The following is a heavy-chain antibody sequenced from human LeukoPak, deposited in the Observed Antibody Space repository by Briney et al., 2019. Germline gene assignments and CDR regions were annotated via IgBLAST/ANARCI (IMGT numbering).Heavy chain of an antibody. CDR3: ARGGIEWLSDAFDF. Sequence: GESLKISCKGSGYSFTSYWIGWVRQMPGKGLEWMGTICPGDSDTKYSPSFQGQVAIPADKSINTAYLQWSSLKASDTAMYYCARGGIEWLSDAFDFWGQGTMVTVSS. J-gene: IGHJ3*01. V-gene: IGHV5-51*01. CDR2: ICPGDSDT. CDR1: GYSFTSYW. D-gene: IGHD3-3*01.